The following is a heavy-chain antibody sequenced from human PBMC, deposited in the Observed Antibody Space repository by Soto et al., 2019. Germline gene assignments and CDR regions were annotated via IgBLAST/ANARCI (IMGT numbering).Heavy chain of an antibody. D-gene: IGHD6-6*01. CDR3: TVYSSSAGDFDY. J-gene: IGHJ4*02. CDR1: GFTFRGSA. Sequence: GGSLRLSCAASGFTFRGSAMHWVRQASGKGLEWVGRIRSKANSYATAYAASVKGRFTISRDDSKNTAYLQMNSLKTEDTAVYYCTVYSSSAGDFDYWGQGTLVTVSS. CDR2: IRSKANSYAT. V-gene: IGHV3-73*01.